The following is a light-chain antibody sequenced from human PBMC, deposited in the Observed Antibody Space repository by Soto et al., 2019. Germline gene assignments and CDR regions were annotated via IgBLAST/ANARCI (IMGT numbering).Light chain of an antibody. CDR2: GAS. CDR1: QSVSSSY. Sequence: EIVLTQSPGTLSLSPGERATLSCRASQSVSSSYLAWYQQKPGQAPRLLIYGASSRATGIPDRFSGSGSGTDFTLTISRLEPEDFAVYYCQRYGRSPSTFGGGTKVDIK. J-gene: IGKJ4*01. V-gene: IGKV3-20*01. CDR3: QRYGRSPST.